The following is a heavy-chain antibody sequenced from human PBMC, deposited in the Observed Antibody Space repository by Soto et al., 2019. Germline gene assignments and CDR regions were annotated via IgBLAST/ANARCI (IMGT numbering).Heavy chain of an antibody. CDR1: GYTFTSYD. CDR3: ARKGYSYGYYYYYSMDV. D-gene: IGHD5-18*01. Sequence: ASVKVSCKASGYTFTSYDINWVRQATGQGLEWMGWMNPNSGNTGYAQKFQGRVTMTRNTSISTAYMELSSLRSEDTAVYYCARKGYSYGYYYYYSMDVWGQGTTVTVSS. V-gene: IGHV1-8*01. CDR2: MNPNSGNT. J-gene: IGHJ6*02.